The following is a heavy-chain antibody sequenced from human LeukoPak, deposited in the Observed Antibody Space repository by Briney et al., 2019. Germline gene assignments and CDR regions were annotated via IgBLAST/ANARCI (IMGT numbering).Heavy chain of an antibody. Sequence: PSETLSLTCTVSGGSMNNHHWSWIRQPAGKGLEWIGQVHLSEGTNYSPPLKSRVTMSIHTPESQLSLTMRSVTAADTAVYYYARRDSCSGWSFDHWGQGILVTVSS. J-gene: IGHJ4*02. D-gene: IGHD6-19*01. CDR2: VHLSEGT. CDR1: GGSMNNHH. CDR3: ARRDSCSGWSFDH. V-gene: IGHV4-4*07.